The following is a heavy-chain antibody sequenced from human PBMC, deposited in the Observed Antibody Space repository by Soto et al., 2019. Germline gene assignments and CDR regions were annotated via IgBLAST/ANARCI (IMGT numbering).Heavy chain of an antibody. Sequence: ASVKVSCKASGYTFTSYYMHWVRQAPGQGLEWMGIINPSGGSTSYAQKFQGRVTMTRDTSTSTVYMELSSLRSEDTAVYYCARVSGGPRIAVAAPPYYFDYWGQGTLVTVSS. V-gene: IGHV1-46*01. CDR2: INPSGGST. D-gene: IGHD6-19*01. CDR3: ARVSGGPRIAVAAPPYYFDY. CDR1: GYTFTSYY. J-gene: IGHJ4*02.